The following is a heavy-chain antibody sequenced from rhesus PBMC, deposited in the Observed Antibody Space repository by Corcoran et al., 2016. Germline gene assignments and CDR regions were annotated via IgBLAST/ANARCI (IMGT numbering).Heavy chain of an antibody. CDR3: ARVEIFGLVMKNWYFDL. D-gene: IGHD3-3*01. V-gene: IGHV4-147*01. CDR1: GGSIRSNY. Sequence: QVQLQESGPGLVKPSETLSLTCAVSGGSIRSNYWSWIRQPPGKGLAWIGRISWNGGDTSNHPSPQRRVTISPDTSKNQFSLKLSSVTASDTAVYYCARVEIFGLVMKNWYFDLWGPGTPITISS. CDR2: ISWNGGDT. J-gene: IGHJ2*01.